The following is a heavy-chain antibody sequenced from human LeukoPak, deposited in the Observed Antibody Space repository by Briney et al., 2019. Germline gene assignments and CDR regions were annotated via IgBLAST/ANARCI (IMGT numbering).Heavy chain of an antibody. D-gene: IGHD2-2*02. CDR1: GFTFDDYA. J-gene: IGHJ4*02. CDR3: AKGYCSSTSCYIDY. Sequence: PGRSLRLSCAASGFTFDDYAMHWVRQAPGKGLGWSSGISWNSGSIGYADSVKGRFTISRDNAKNSLYLQMNSLRAEDTALYYCAKGYCSSTSCYIDYWGQGTLVTVSS. V-gene: IGHV3-9*01. CDR2: ISWNSGSI.